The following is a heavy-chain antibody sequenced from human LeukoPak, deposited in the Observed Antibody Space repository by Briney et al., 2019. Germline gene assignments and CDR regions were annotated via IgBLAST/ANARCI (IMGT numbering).Heavy chain of an antibody. J-gene: IGHJ4*02. CDR1: GFTFSSYS. CDR3: AKDFTYYYDKGFDY. V-gene: IGHV3-21*01. D-gene: IGHD3-22*01. Sequence: PGGSLRLSCAASGFTFSSYSMNWVRQAPGKGLEWVSSISSSSSYIYYADSVKGRFTISRDNAKNSLYLQMNSLRAEDTAVYYCAKDFTYYYDKGFDYWGQGTLVTVSS. CDR2: ISSSSSYI.